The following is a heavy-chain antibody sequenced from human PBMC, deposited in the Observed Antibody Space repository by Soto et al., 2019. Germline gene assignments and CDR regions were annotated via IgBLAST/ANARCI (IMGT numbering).Heavy chain of an antibody. V-gene: IGHV3-15*07. D-gene: IGHD2-15*01. CDR2: IKWSSHVGAV. CDR3: TRGGPLGDYFDY. CDR1: GFTFSDAW. Sequence: EVQLVDSGGALVRPGGSLRLSCAASGFTFSDAWMNWVRQAPGKGLEWVGGIKWSSHVGAVDYGAPVKGRFTISRDDPRNTLYLQLNSLTTEDTAVYYCTRGGPLGDYFDYWGQGTLVTVSA. J-gene: IGHJ4*02.